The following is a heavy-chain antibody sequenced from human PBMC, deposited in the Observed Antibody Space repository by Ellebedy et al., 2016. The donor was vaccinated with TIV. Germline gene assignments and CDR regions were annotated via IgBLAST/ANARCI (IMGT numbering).Heavy chain of an antibody. Sequence: SETLSLTXAVYGGSFSGYYWSWIRQPPGKGLEWIGEINHSGSTNYNPSLKSRVTISVDTSKNQFSLKLSSVTAADTAVYYCARGRQLVHLKWVYYYYGMDVWGQGTTVTVSS. CDR3: ARGRQLVHLKWVYYYYGMDV. D-gene: IGHD6-6*01. V-gene: IGHV4-34*01. CDR1: GGSFSGYY. J-gene: IGHJ6*02. CDR2: INHSGST.